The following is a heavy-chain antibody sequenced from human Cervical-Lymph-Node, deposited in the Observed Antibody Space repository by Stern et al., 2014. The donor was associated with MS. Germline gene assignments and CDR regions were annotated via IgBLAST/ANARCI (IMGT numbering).Heavy chain of an antibody. CDR1: DFTFVGYS. CDR2: ISSSSSYI. J-gene: IGHJ4*02. V-gene: IGHV3-21*01. CDR3: ARDAVPAAIDY. D-gene: IGHD2-2*01. Sequence: VQLVESGGGLVKPGGPRGFSLAAPDFTFVGYSRNGAPQAPGKGLEWVSSISSSSSYIYYADSVKGRFTISRDNAKNSLYLQMNSLRAEDTAVYYCARDAVPAAIDYWGQGTLVTVSS.